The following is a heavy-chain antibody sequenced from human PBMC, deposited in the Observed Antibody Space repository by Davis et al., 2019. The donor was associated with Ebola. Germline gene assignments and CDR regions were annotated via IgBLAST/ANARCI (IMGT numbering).Heavy chain of an antibody. Sequence: SETLSLTCAVSGGSISSSNWWSWVRQPPGKGLEWIGQISQRENTNYKPSLKSRITISLDKSKNQFSLKLSSLTAADTAVYYCAREGDCDDGTCSSKTNWFDSWGQGTLVTVSA. CDR2: ISQRENT. D-gene: IGHD2-15*01. CDR3: AREGDCDDGTCSSKTNWFDS. J-gene: IGHJ5*01. CDR1: GGSISSSNW. V-gene: IGHV4-4*02.